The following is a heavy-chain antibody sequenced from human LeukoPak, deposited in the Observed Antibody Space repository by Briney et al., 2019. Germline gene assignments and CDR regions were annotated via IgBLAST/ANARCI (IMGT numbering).Heavy chain of an antibody. J-gene: IGHJ6*02. Sequence: ASVKVSCKASGYTFTDYFIHWVRQAPGQGLEWMGWMNPNSDNAGYAQKFQGRVTMTRNTSISTAYMELSSLRSEDTAVYYCARCLTSIGWYWGYYYYGMDVWGQGTTVTVSS. CDR1: GYTFTDYF. CDR2: MNPNSDNA. V-gene: IGHV1-8*02. D-gene: IGHD6-19*01. CDR3: ARCLTSIGWYWGYYYYGMDV.